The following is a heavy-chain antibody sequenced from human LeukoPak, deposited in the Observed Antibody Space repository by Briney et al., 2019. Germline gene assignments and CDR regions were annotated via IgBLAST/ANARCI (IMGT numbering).Heavy chain of an antibody. D-gene: IGHD3-10*01. CDR1: GFTFSSYA. CDR2: ISSSSSYI. Sequence: PGGSLRLSCAASGFTFSSYAMSWVRQAPGKGLEWVSSISSSSSYIYYADSVKGRFTISRDNAKNSLYLQMNSLRAEDTAVYYCARGSGYGMDVWGQGTTVTVSS. V-gene: IGHV3-21*01. J-gene: IGHJ6*02. CDR3: ARGSGYGMDV.